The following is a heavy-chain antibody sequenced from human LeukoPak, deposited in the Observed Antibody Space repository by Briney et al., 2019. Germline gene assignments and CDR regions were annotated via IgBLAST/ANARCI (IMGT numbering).Heavy chain of an antibody. CDR1: GGSFSDYY. Sequence: PSETLSLTCAVYGGSFSDYYWSWIRQPPGKGLEWIGEINHSGSPNYNPSLKSRFTISVDTSKNQFSLKLSSVTAADTAVYFCARGPYSYDSSGAFDIWGQGTMVTVSS. CDR2: INHSGSP. CDR3: ARGPYSYDSSGAFDI. V-gene: IGHV4-34*01. D-gene: IGHD3-22*01. J-gene: IGHJ3*02.